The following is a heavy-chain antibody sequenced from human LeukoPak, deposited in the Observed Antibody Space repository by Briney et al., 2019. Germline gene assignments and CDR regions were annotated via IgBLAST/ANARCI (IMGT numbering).Heavy chain of an antibody. CDR3: ARASGGYESVDY. D-gene: IGHD6-19*01. J-gene: IGHJ4*02. Sequence: ETLSLTCTVSGGSISSYYWSWIRQPPGKGLEWIGYIYCSGSTNYNPSLKSRVTISVDTSKNQFSLKLSSVTAADTAVYYCARASGGYESVDYWGQGTLVTVSS. CDR2: IYCSGST. V-gene: IGHV4-59*01. CDR1: GGSISSYY.